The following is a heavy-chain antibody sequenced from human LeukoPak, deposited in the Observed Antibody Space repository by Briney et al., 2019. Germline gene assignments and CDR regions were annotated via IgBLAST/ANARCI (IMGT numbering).Heavy chain of an antibody. Sequence: ASVKVSCKASVYTFTSYAMHWVRQAPGQRLEWMGWINAGNGNTKYSQKFQGRVTITRDTSASTAYMELSSLRSEDTAVYYCARDLAVVVPAAIPWDYYYGMDVWGKGTTVTVSS. CDR2: INAGNGNT. D-gene: IGHD2-2*01. CDR1: VYTFTSYA. CDR3: ARDLAVVVPAAIPWDYYYGMDV. V-gene: IGHV1-3*01. J-gene: IGHJ6*04.